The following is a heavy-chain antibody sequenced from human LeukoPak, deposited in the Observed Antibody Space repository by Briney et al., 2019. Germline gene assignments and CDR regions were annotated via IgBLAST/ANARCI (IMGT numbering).Heavy chain of an antibody. D-gene: IGHD3-22*01. Sequence: GASVKVSCKASGYTFTGYYMHWVRQAPGQGLEWMGWINPNSGGTYYAQKFQGRVTMTRDTSISTACMELSRLRSDDTAVYYCTKNYYDSGDYYYFDYWGQGTLVTVSS. V-gene: IGHV1-2*02. CDR1: GYTFTGYY. CDR2: INPNSGGT. J-gene: IGHJ4*02. CDR3: TKNYYDSGDYYYFDY.